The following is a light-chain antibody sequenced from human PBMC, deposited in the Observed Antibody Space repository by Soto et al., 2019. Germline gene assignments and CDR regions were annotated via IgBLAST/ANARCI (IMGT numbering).Light chain of an antibody. CDR1: SRDVGGYNY. J-gene: IGLJ2*01. CDR3: CSYAGTYTVV. V-gene: IGLV2-11*01. CDR2: DVS. Sequence: QSALTQPRSVSGSPGQSVTISCTGTSRDVGGYNYVSWYQQHPGKAPKLMIYDVSKRPSGVPDRFSGLKSDDTASLTISGLQAEDEADYYCCSYAGTYTVVFGGGTKLTVL.